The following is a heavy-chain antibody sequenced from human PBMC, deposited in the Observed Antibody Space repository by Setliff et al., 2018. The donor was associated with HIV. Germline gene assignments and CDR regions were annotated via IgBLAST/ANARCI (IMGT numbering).Heavy chain of an antibody. D-gene: IGHD3-10*01. CDR1: GASISYNT. CDR2: IHHNVTT. CDR3: ARGGPYYHGSGSDYSWFDP. V-gene: IGHV4-59*12. J-gene: IGHJ5*02. Sequence: PSETLSLTCIVSGASISYNTWSWIRQPPGKGLQWIGFIHHNVTTSYNPSLKSRVTISLDTSKNQLSLKLSSGTAADTAVYYCARGGPYYHGSGSDYSWFDPWGQGTLVTVSS.